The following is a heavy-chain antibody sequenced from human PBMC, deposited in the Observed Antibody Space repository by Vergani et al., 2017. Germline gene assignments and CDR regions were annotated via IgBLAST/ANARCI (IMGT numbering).Heavy chain of an antibody. Sequence: QLQLQESGPGLVKPSETLSLTCTVSDDSISSSSYYWGWIRQPPGKGLEWIGSIFYSGSAYYKSSLTSRVTISVDTSKKQFSLNLRSVTAADTAVYYCARGRSSTSRYSYYYYMDVWGKGTTVTVSS. CDR2: IFYSGSA. D-gene: IGHD2-2*01. CDR1: DDSISSSSYY. V-gene: IGHV4-39*01. J-gene: IGHJ6*03. CDR3: ARGRSSTSRYSYYYYMDV.